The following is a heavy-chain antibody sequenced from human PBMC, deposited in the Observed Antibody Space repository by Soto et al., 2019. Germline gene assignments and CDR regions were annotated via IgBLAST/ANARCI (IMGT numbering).Heavy chain of an antibody. J-gene: IGHJ6*02. CDR3: AXXXXXXXXXXXXXXXXDV. CDR2: IYPDDSDA. V-gene: IGHV5-51*03. Sequence: EVQLVQSGAEVKQPGESLKISCKGFGYSFTGYWIAWVRQMPGKGLEWMGIIYPDDSDARYSPSFQGQVTISVDKSINTASLQWSSLKASDTGIYYCAXXXXXXXXXXXXXXXXDVWGQGTTVTVSS. CDR1: GYSFTGYW.